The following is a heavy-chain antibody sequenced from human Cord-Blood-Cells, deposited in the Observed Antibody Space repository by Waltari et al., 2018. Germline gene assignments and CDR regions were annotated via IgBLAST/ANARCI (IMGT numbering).Heavy chain of an antibody. V-gene: IGHV4-4*02. CDR2: IYHSEST. J-gene: IGHJ6*02. CDR3: ASHGSGDYYYYYGMDV. CDR1: GGSISSSNW. D-gene: IGHD4-17*01. Sequence: QVQLQESGPGLVKPSGTLSLTCAVSGGSISSSNWWSWVRQPPGKGLEGSGEIYHSESTNYNPSLKSRVTISVDKSKNQFSLKLSSVTAADTAVYYCASHGSGDYYYYYGMDVWGQGTTVTVSS.